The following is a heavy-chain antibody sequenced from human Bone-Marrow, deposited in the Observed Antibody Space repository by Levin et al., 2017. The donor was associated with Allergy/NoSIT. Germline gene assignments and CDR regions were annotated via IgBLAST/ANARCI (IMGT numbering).Heavy chain of an antibody. Sequence: KISCKASGGTFGSSSISWVRQAPGQGLEWMGGIFPIYGTSKYAQKFQVRITIIADESTGTAYMELSGLTSDDTAVYYCATTTGTTRGRGGHYYYGLDAWGQGTTVTVSS. CDR1: GGTFGSSS. D-gene: IGHD1-1*01. V-gene: IGHV1-69*01. CDR3: ATTTGTTRGRGGHYYYGLDA. J-gene: IGHJ6*02. CDR2: IFPIYGTS.